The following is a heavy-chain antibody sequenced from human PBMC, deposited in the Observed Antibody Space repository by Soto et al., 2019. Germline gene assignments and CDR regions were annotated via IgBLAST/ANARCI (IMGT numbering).Heavy chain of an antibody. J-gene: IGHJ6*02. V-gene: IGHV3-21*01. CDR3: ARVGAAAEFYYYYGMDV. CDR2: ISSSSSYI. Sequence: EVQLVESGGGLVKPGGSLRLSCAASGFTFSSYGMNWVRQAPGKGLEWVSSISSSSSYIYYADSVKGRFTISRDNAKNSLYLQMNSLRAEDTAVYYCARVGAAAEFYYYYGMDVWGQGTTVTVSS. D-gene: IGHD6-13*01. CDR1: GFTFSSYG.